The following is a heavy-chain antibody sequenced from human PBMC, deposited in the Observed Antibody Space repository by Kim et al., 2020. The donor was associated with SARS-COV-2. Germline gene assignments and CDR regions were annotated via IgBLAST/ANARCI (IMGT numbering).Heavy chain of an antibody. Sequence: GGSLRLSCAASGFTFSSYSMNWVRQAPGKGLEWVSSISSSSSYIYYADSVKGRFTISRDNAKNSLYLQMNSLRAEDTAVYYCARGIRGDGFHYYYGMDVWGQGTTVTVSS. V-gene: IGHV3-21*01. J-gene: IGHJ6*02. CDR1: GFTFSSYS. CDR3: ARGIRGDGFHYYYGMDV. CDR2: ISSSSSYI. D-gene: IGHD3-10*01.